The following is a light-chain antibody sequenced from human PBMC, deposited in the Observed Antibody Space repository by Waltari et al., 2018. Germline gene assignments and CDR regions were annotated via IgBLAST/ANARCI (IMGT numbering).Light chain of an antibody. V-gene: IGKV4-1*01. Sequence: DIVMTQSPDSLAVSLGERATIHCKSSRSVLYSSNSQNYLAWYQQKPGQPPKLLIYWASTRESGVPDRFSGSGSGTDFTLTISGLQAEDVAVYYCQQYYTTPHTFGQGTKLEI. CDR3: QQYYTTPHT. CDR2: WAS. J-gene: IGKJ2*01. CDR1: RSVLYSSNSQNY.